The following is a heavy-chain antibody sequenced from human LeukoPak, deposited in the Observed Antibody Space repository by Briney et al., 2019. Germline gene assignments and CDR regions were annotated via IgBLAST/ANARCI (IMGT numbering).Heavy chain of an antibody. J-gene: IGHJ4*02. Sequence: SETLSLTCIVAGDSMSRYYWSWIRQPPGKGLEWVGYIFYNGITNYNPSLASRVSISIDTSKNQFSLRLRSVTAADTATYYCARDRGSGWEPFDSWGQGTLVTVSS. D-gene: IGHD6-19*01. V-gene: IGHV4-59*01. CDR2: IFYNGIT. CDR1: GDSMSRYY. CDR3: ARDRGSGWEPFDS.